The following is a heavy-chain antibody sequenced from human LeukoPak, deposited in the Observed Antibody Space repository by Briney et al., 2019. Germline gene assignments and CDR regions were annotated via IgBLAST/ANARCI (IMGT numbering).Heavy chain of an antibody. CDR1: GDSISSSSDY. J-gene: IGHJ3*02. V-gene: IGHV4-39*07. D-gene: IGHD6-13*01. CDR3: ARSWTAASNLWYGAFDI. CDR2: IHYSGRT. Sequence: SETLSLTCTVSGDSISSSSDYWGWVRQPPGKALEWIGNIHYSGRTYYKSSLKSRVTISVDTSKNQFSLKLSSVTTADTAVYFCARSWTAASNLWYGAFDIWGQGTVVTVSS.